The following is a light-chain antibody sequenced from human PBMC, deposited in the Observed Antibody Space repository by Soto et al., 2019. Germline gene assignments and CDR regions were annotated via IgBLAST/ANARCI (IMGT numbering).Light chain of an antibody. V-gene: IGLV1-40*01. CDR1: SSNIGAGYD. J-gene: IGLJ1*01. CDR2: GNN. CDR3: QSYDSRLLYV. Sequence: QSVLTQPPSVSGAPGQRVTISCVGSSSNIGAGYDVHWYQQLPGTAPKLLINGNNNRPSGVPDRFSGSKSGTSASLAITGLQDEDEADYYCQSYDSRLLYVFGTVTKVTVL.